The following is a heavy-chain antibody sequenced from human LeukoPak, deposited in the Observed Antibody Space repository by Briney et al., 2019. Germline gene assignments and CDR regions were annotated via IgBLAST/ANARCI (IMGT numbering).Heavy chain of an antibody. CDR1: GFTFSSYG. CDR2: ITYDGSYK. Sequence: PGRSLRLSCAASGFTFSSYGMHWVRQAPGKGLEWVAVITYDGSYKYYADSVKGRFTITRDNSKNTLDLQVNSLGPEDTAVYYCAKVLQNYLYGMDVWGQGTTVTVSS. CDR3: AKVLQNYLYGMDV. J-gene: IGHJ6*02. V-gene: IGHV3-30*18.